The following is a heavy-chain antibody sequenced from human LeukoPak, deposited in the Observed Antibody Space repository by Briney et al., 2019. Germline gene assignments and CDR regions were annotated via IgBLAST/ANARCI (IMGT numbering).Heavy chain of an antibody. J-gene: IGHJ4*02. CDR1: GFTVSDNY. CDR2: IKNGGST. D-gene: IGHD6-19*01. CDR3: ARDILSSCWYEFDD. V-gene: IGHV3-66*01. Sequence: PGGSLRLSCAASGFTVSDNYMSWVRQAPGKGLEWVSVIKNGGSTDYADSVKGRFTLSRDNSKNTLYLQMNSLRAEDTAMYYCARDILSSCWYEFDDWGQGTPVTVSS.